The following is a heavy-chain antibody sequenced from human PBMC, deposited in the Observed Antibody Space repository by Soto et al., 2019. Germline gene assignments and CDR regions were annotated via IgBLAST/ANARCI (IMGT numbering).Heavy chain of an antibody. V-gene: IGHV1-3*01. CDR3: ANDIIVIPGAKGLXY. Sequence: ASVKVSCKASGYTSTNYGMHWVRQAPGQRLEWMGWINAGSGNTKYSQKFQGRITITRDTSASTVYMELSSLRSEDTAVYYCANDIIVIPGAKGLXYWGQGALVTVSS. CDR1: GYTSTNYG. J-gene: IGHJ4*02. CDR2: INAGSGNT. D-gene: IGHD2-2*01.